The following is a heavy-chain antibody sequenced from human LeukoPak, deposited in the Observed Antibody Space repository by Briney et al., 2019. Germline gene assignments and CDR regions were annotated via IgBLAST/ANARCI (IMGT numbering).Heavy chain of an antibody. CDR3: ARVGSTPPHYYYYYMDV. J-gene: IGHJ6*03. Sequence: ASVKVSCKASGYAFTGYYMHWVRQAPGQGPEWMGWISPNSGGTNYAQKFQGRVTMTRDTSISTAYMELSRLRSDDTAVYYCARVGSTPPHYYYYYMDVWGKGTTVTVSS. CDR2: ISPNSGGT. V-gene: IGHV1-2*02. D-gene: IGHD2-2*01. CDR1: GYAFTGYY.